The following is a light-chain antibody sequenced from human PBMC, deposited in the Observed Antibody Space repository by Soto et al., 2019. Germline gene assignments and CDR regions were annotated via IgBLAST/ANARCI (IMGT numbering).Light chain of an antibody. CDR3: ASYAASNNLV. J-gene: IGLJ2*01. Sequence: QSVLSQPPSASGSPGQSVTISCTGTSTDVGGYNYVSWYQQHPGKAPKLMIYEVNQRPSGVPDRFSGSKSGNTASLTVSGLQAEDEGDYYCASYAASNNLVFGGGTKLAV. CDR1: STDVGGYNY. CDR2: EVN. V-gene: IGLV2-8*01.